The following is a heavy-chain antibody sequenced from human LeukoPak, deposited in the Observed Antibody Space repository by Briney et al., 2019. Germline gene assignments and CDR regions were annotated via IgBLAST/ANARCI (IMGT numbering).Heavy chain of an antibody. CDR1: GGSFSGYY. J-gene: IGHJ5*02. V-gene: IGHV4-34*01. Sequence: SETLSLTCAVYGGSFSGYYWSWIRQPPGKGLEWIGEINHSGSSNYNPSLKSGVTISVDTSKTQFSLKLSSVTAADTAVYYCARGLLGYCSSTSCGGCWFDPWGQGTLVTVSS. D-gene: IGHD2-2*01. CDR3: ARGLLGYCSSTSCGGCWFDP. CDR2: INHSGSS.